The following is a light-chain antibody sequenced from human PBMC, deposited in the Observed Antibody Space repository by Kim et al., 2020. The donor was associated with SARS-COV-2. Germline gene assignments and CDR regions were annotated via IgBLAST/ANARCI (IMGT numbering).Light chain of an antibody. J-gene: IGLJ3*02. CDR2: QDS. Sequence: VSPGQPASIACSGDKLGDKYACWYQQKPGQSPVLVIYQDSKRPSGIPERFSGSNAGNTATLTISGTQAMDEADYYCQAWDSSNWVFGGGTQLTVL. V-gene: IGLV3-1*01. CDR3: QAWDSSNWV. CDR1: KLGDKY.